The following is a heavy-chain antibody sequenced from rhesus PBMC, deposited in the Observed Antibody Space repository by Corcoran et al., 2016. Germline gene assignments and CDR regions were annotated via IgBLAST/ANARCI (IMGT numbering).Heavy chain of an antibody. Sequence: QVQLQESGPGLVKPSETLSLTCAVSGGSISVDDYWSGIRHPPGKGLAWIGYLYGSGGGTNYNPSRNILRAIAVDTSKSQFSLELGAVSAADTSVYYCAGRSGGQCSRGVCYGFDYFGPLVLVTVSS. D-gene: IGHD2-39*01. CDR1: GGSISVDDY. CDR2: LYGSGGGT. J-gene: IGHJ4*01. V-gene: IGHV4-106*01. CDR3: AGRSGGQCSRGVCYGFDY.